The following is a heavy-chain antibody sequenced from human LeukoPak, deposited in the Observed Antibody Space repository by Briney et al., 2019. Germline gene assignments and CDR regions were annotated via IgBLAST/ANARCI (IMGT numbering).Heavy chain of an antibody. Sequence: ASVKVSCKASGYTFTTYYMHWVRQAPGQGLEWMGIINPSADTTNYAQKFQGRVTMTRDTSTSKVYMELSSLRSEDTAVYHCARDRYYYDTSGPFRSGMDVWGQGTTVTVSS. CDR1: GYTFTTYY. V-gene: IGHV1-46*01. CDR3: ARDRYYYDTSGPFRSGMDV. J-gene: IGHJ6*02. D-gene: IGHD3-22*01. CDR2: INPSADTT.